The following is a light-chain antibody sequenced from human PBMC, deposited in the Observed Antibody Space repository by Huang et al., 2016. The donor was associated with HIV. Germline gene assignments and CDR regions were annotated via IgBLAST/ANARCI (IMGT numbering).Light chain of an antibody. J-gene: IGKJ1*01. CDR3: QQYYSSLWT. CDR2: WAS. V-gene: IGKV4-1*01. Sequence: DIVMTQSPDSLTVSLGERATIHCKSSQSLLYSSNNKNYLNWYQQRLGQPPKLLIDWASARESGVPDRFSGSGSGTNFTLTISSLQAEDVAVYYCQQYYSSLWTFGQGTKVEIK. CDR1: QSLLYSSNNKNY.